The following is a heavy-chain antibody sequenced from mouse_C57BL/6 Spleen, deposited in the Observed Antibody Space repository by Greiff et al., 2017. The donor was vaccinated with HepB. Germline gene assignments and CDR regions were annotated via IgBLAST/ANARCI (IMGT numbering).Heavy chain of an antibody. D-gene: IGHD1-1*02. CDR1: GFTFSDYY. Sequence: EVKLVESEGGLVQPGSSMKLSCTASGFTFSDYYMAWVRQVPEKGLEWVANINYDGSSTYYLDSLKSRFIISRDNAKNILYLQMSSLKSEDTATYYCAREGLRWYYFDYWGQGTTLTVSS. J-gene: IGHJ2*01. V-gene: IGHV5-16*01. CDR3: AREGLRWYYFDY. CDR2: INYDGSST.